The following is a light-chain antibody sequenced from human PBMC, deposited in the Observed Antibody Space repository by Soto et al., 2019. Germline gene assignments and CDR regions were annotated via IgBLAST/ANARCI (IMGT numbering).Light chain of an antibody. CDR3: CSYAGSSTWV. CDR2: EVS. CDR1: SSDVGSYNL. Sequence: QSALTQPASVAGSPGQSITISCTGTSSDVGSYNLVSWYQQHPGKAPKLMIYEVSERPSGVSNRFSGYKSGNTAALTISGLQDEDEADYYCCSYAGSSTWVFGGGTKLTVL. J-gene: IGLJ2*01. V-gene: IGLV2-23*02.